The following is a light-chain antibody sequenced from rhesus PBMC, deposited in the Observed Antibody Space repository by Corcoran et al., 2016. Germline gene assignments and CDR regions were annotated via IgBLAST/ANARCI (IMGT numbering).Light chain of an antibody. CDR3: QHYYSTPWT. V-gene: IGKV1-80*01. Sequence: DIQMTQSPSSLSASVGDRVTITCRASQGITNDLAWYQQKPGETPTLLIYEASSLQSGIPSRFSGSESGTDFTLTISSLQSEDFATYYCQHYYSTPWTFGQGTKVEIK. J-gene: IGKJ1*01. CDR1: QGITND. CDR2: EAS.